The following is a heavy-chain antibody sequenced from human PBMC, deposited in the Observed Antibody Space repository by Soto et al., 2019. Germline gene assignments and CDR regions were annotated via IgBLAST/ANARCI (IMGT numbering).Heavy chain of an antibody. Sequence: SGLALVNPRQTLTTTLSLPGFFLTTRGEGLVWIRQSPGKALEWLAVTYWNEDETYSPSLKNRLTITKDTSKNQVVLTLANVDPVDTATYYCAHSKDGYNTFFDYWGQGALVTVSS. CDR1: GFFLTTRGEG. CDR2: TYWNEDE. CDR3: AHSKDGYNTFFDY. J-gene: IGHJ4*02. D-gene: IGHD5-12*01. V-gene: IGHV2-5*01.